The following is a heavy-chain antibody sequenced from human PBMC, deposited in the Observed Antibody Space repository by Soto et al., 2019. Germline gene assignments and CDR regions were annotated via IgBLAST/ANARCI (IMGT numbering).Heavy chain of an antibody. D-gene: IGHD1-26*01. J-gene: IGHJ6*02. CDR1: GFTFSSYA. Sequence: EVQLLESGGGLVQPGGSLRLSCAASGFTFSSYAMSWVRQAPGKGLEWVSAISGSGGSTYYADSVKGRFTISRDNSKNTLYLQINSLRAEDTAVYYCGGELQRRYYYYGMDVWGQGTTVTVSS. V-gene: IGHV3-23*01. CDR2: ISGSGGST. CDR3: GGELQRRYYYYGMDV.